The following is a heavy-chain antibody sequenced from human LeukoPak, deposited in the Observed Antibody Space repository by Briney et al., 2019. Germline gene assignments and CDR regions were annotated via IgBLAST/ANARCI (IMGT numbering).Heavy chain of an antibody. CDR3: ARVLSNASDI. CDR1: GGSVSSGSYY. J-gene: IGHJ3*02. D-gene: IGHD2-15*01. Sequence: SETLSLTCTVSGGSVSSGSYYWSWIRQPPGKGLEWIGYIYYSGSANYNPSLKSRVTISVDTSKNQFSLKLSSVTAADTAVYYCARVLSNASDIWGQGTMVTVSS. V-gene: IGHV4-61*01. CDR2: IYYSGSA.